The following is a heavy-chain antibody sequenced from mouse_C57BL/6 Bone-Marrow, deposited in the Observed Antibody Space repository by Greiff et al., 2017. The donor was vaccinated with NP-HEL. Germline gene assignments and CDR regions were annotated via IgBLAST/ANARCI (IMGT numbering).Heavy chain of an antibody. CDR1: GFTFSSYA. D-gene: IGHD2-3*01. Sequence: EVKVVESGGGLVKPGGSLKLSCAASGFTFSSYAMSWVRQTPEKRLEWVATISDGGSYTYYPDNVKGRFTISRDNAKNNLYLQMSHLKSEDTAMYYCARGGGYYDGYYLWAMDYWGQGTSVTVSS. CDR3: ARGGGYYDGYYLWAMDY. CDR2: ISDGGSYT. J-gene: IGHJ4*01. V-gene: IGHV5-4*03.